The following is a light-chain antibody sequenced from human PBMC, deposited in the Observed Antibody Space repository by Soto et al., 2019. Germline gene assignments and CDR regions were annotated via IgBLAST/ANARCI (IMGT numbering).Light chain of an antibody. J-gene: IGKJ5*01. Sequence: DIQMTQSPSSLPASVGGRVTITCRASQSISSYLNWYKQTLGKAPKLMSYAASSLQSGVPSRFSGSGSGTDFTLTISSLQPEDFETYYCQQSYSTPITFGQGTRLEI. CDR1: QSISSY. CDR3: QQSYSTPIT. CDR2: AAS. V-gene: IGKV1-39*01.